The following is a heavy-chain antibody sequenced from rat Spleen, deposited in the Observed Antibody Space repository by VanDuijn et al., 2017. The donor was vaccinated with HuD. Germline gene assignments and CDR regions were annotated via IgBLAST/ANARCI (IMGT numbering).Heavy chain of an antibody. J-gene: IGHJ3*01. D-gene: IGHD1-1*01. CDR2: INSAGTT. V-gene: IGHV3-3*01. CDR3: ARSDGVHYYLPFAD. CDR1: GHSITSSYR. Sequence: EVQLQESGPGPVKVSESLSLTCSVTGHSITSSYRWNWIRKFPGNKLEWMGYINSAGTTNYNPSLKSLISITTDTSKNHFFLQVNSVSSEDTATYYCARSDGVHYYLPFADWGQGTLVTVSS.